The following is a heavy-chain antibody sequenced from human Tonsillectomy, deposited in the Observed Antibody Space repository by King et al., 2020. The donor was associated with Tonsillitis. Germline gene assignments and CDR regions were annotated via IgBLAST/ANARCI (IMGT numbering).Heavy chain of an antibody. CDR2: ISDNGGST. J-gene: IGHJ2*01. CDR1: GFTFSSYA. Sequence: QLVQSGGDLVQPGGSLRLSCAASGFTFSSYAMNWVRQAPGKGLEWGSGISDNGGSTYYADSVKCRFTISRDNSKNTLYMQMNSLRAEDTAVYYSAKPPRYSSGWSDWYFDLWGRGTLVTVSS. CDR3: AKPPRYSSGWSDWYFDL. D-gene: IGHD6-19*01. V-gene: IGHV3-23*04.